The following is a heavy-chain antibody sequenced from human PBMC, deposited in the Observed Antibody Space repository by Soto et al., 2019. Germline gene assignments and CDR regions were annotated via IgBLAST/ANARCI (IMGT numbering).Heavy chain of an antibody. J-gene: IGHJ4*02. D-gene: IGHD4-17*01. CDR1: GFTFTSSA. CDR2: IVVGSGNT. Sequence: ASVKVSCKASGFTFTSSAVQWVRQARGQRLEWIGWIVVGSGNTNYAQKLQERVTITRDMSTSTAYMELSSLRSEDTAVYYCAARTTVTPFDYWGQGTLVTVSS. V-gene: IGHV1-58*01. CDR3: AARTTVTPFDY.